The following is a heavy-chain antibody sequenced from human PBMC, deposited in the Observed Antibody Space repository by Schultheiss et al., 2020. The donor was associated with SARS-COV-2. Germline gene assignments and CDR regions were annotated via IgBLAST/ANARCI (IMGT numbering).Heavy chain of an antibody. CDR1: GGPFSGAY. J-gene: IGHJ3*02. CDR2: INHSGST. D-gene: IGHD3-22*01. CDR3: ARDQPTYYYDSSGPDSDAFDI. V-gene: IGHV4-34*01. Sequence: SETLSLTCAVYGGPFSGAYWGWIRQPPGKGLEWIGEINHSGSTNYNPSLKSRVTISVDTSKNQFSLKLSSVTAADTAVYYCARDQPTYYYDSSGPDSDAFDIWGQGTMVTVSS.